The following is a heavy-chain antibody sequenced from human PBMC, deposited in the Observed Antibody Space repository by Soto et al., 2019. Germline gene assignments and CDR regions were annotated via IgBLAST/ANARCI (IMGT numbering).Heavy chain of an antibody. Sequence: VQLVESGGGVVQPGRSLRLSCAASGFTFSSYGMHWVRQAPGKGLEWVALISHDGSNKYYADSVKGRFTISRDNSKNTLYLQMNSLRAEDTTVYYCSKDRPVKGRSESLSSWGQGTLVTVSS. CDR2: ISHDGSNK. D-gene: IGHD1-26*01. J-gene: IGHJ5*02. CDR1: GFTFSSYG. V-gene: IGHV3-30*18. CDR3: SKDRPVKGRSESLSS.